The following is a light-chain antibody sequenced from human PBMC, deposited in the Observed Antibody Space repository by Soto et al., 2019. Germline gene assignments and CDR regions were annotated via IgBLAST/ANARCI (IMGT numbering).Light chain of an antibody. V-gene: IGLV4-69*01. CDR2: LNSDGSL. CDR3: QTWGPGIWV. J-gene: IGLJ3*02. Sequence: QLVLTQSPSASASLGASVKLTCTLSSGPSSYAVSWHQQQPGKGPRYLLKLNSDGSLTKGDGVPDRFSGSRSGTERYLTISSLQSEDEADYYCQTWGPGIWVFGGGTKLTVL. CDR1: SGPSSYA.